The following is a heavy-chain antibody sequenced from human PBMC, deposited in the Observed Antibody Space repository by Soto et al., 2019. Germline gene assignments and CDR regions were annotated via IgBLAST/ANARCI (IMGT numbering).Heavy chain of an antibody. V-gene: IGHV1-18*01. D-gene: IGHD3-22*01. J-gene: IGHJ4*02. Sequence: ASVKVSCKTSGYHFTAYGLAWLRQAPGQRPEWMGWVSTNNADTNYAEKFQGRVTMTTDKSTTTTYMELRSLRSDDTAVYYCARELNTDSSAYYSLAYWGQGTQVXVS. CDR1: GYHFTAYG. CDR3: ARELNTDSSAYYSLAY. CDR2: VSTNNADT.